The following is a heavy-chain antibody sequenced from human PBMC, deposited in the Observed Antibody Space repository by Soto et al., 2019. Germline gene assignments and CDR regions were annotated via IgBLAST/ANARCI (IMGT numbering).Heavy chain of an antibody. D-gene: IGHD5-18*01. CDR3: VRVDNTWILDY. V-gene: IGHV3-72*01. CDR1: GFTFSDHY. J-gene: IGHJ4*02. CDR2: IRKKTNRYTT. Sequence: DVQLVESGGGLVQPGGSLRVSCVASGFTFSDHYMDWVRQAPGKGLEWVGRIRKKTNRYTTEYAASVKGRFTVSRDDSKNSLFLQMNSLKNEDTAVYFCVRVDNTWILDYWGQGTLVTVSS.